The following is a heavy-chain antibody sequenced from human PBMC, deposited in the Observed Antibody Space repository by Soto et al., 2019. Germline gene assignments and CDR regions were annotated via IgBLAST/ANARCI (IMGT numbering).Heavy chain of an antibody. V-gene: IGHV3-30-3*01. D-gene: IGHD3-10*01. J-gene: IGHJ2*01. CDR3: ARDGQDYYGSGSYSWYFDL. CDR2: ISYDGSNK. Sequence: ESGGGVVQPGRSLRLSCAASGFTFSSYAMHWVRQAPGKGLEWVAVISYDGSNKYYADSVKGRFTISRDNSKNTLYLQMNSLRAEDTAVYYCARDGQDYYGSGSYSWYFDLWGRGTLVTVSS. CDR1: GFTFSSYA.